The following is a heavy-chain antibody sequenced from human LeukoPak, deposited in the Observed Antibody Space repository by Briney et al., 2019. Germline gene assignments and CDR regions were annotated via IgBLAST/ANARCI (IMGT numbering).Heavy chain of an antibody. CDR2: ISYHISTQ. CDR3: ARVGGASGSFYNNWFDP. D-gene: IGHD3-10*01. CDR1: GFTFSEYA. V-gene: IGHV3-30-3*01. Sequence: GGSLRLSCRGTGFTFSEYALNWVRQAPGKGLEWVAVISYHISTQYYADSEKGRFTISRDNSKDTVFLHMNSLRPEDTAVYYCARVGGASGSFYNNWFDPWGQGTLVTVSS. J-gene: IGHJ5*02.